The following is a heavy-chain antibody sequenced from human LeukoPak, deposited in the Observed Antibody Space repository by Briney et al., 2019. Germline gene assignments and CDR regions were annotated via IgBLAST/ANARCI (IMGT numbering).Heavy chain of an antibody. J-gene: IGHJ4*02. CDR2: INSDGSST. D-gene: IGHD6-25*01. CDR1: GFTFNSYW. CDR3: ARGISSAMITPLAY. Sequence: GGSLRLSCAASGFTFNSYWMHWVRQAPGKGLVWVSRINSDGSSTSYADSLKGRFTISRDNAKNTLDLQMNSLRAEDTAVYYCARGISSAMITPLAYWGQGTLVTVSS. V-gene: IGHV3-74*01.